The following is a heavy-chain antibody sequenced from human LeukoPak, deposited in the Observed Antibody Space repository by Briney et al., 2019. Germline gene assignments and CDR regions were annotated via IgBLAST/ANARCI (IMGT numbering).Heavy chain of an antibody. D-gene: IGHD6-19*01. CDR1: GHTFTSSD. J-gene: IGHJ3*02. CDR2: MNPNSGNT. Sequence: AASVKVSCKASGHTFTSSDFNWVRQATGQGLEWLGWMNPNSGNTGYAQKFQGRVTMTRNTSINTAYMELTSLRSDDTAVYFCARGGHTKRLSEWLFGFDALNTWGQGTMVTVSS. V-gene: IGHV1-8*01. CDR3: ARGGHTKRLSEWLFGFDALNT.